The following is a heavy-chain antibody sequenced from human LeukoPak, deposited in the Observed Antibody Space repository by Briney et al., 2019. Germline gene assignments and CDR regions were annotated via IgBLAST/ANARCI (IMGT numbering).Heavy chain of an antibody. V-gene: IGHV3-48*01. Sequence: GGSLRLSCAASGFTFSSYSMNWVRQAPGKGLEWVSYISSSSSTIYYADPVKGRFTISRDNAKNSLYLQMNSLRAEDTAVYYCARDNTPDYDFWSGYPVFDYWGQGTLVTVSS. CDR2: ISSSSSTI. CDR3: ARDNTPDYDFWSGYPVFDY. CDR1: GFTFSSYS. D-gene: IGHD3-3*01. J-gene: IGHJ4*02.